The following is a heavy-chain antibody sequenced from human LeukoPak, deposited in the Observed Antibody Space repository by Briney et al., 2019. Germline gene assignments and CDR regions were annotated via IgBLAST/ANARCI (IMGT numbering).Heavy chain of an antibody. J-gene: IGHJ4*02. D-gene: IGHD1-26*01. CDR3: AKEVGTFTLDY. Sequence: GGSLRLSCAASGFTFSSYAMHWVRQAPGKGLEWVSTVSGSADKTYYADSVKGRFTISRDNSKNTLYLQMNSLRVEDTAVYYCAKEVGTFTLDYWGQGTLVTVSS. CDR2: VSGSADKT. CDR1: GFTFSSYA. V-gene: IGHV3-23*01.